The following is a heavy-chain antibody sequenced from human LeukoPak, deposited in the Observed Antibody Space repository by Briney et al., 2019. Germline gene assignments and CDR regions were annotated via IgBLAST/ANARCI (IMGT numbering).Heavy chain of an antibody. D-gene: IGHD3-22*01. CDR1: GGSIITSNYY. J-gene: IGHJ3*02. CDR3: ARCPMIVGRAFDI. Sequence: SETLSLTYTVSGGSIITSNYYWGWIRQPPGKGLEWIGNIYHSGSTSYNPSLKSRVTISVDTSKNHFSLKLTSVTSTDTAVYSCARCPMIVGRAFDIWGQGTMVTVSS. V-gene: IGHV4-39*02. CDR2: IYHSGST.